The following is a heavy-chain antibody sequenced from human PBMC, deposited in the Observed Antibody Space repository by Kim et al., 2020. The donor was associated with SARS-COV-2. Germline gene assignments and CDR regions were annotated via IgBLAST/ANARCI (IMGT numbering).Heavy chain of an antibody. CDR3: ARAVHDSGYPRYFDS. Sequence: PSLKSRVTVSLDASKHQFSLRLTSMTAADTAVYFCARAVHDSGYPRYFDSWGRGTLVTVSS. V-gene: IGHV4-39*01. J-gene: IGHJ4*02. D-gene: IGHD3-22*01.